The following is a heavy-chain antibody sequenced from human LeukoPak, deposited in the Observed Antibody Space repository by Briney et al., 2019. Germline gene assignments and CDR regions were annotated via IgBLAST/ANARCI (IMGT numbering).Heavy chain of an antibody. CDR2: IIPIFGTA. Sequence: ASVKVSCKASGYTFTSYAMNWVRQAPGQGLEWMGGIIPIFGTANYAQKFQGRVTITADESTSTAYMELRSLRSDDTAVYYCALYSYGYSPFDYWGQGTLVTVSS. CDR1: GYTFTSYA. D-gene: IGHD5-18*01. J-gene: IGHJ4*02. V-gene: IGHV1-69*13. CDR3: ALYSYGYSPFDY.